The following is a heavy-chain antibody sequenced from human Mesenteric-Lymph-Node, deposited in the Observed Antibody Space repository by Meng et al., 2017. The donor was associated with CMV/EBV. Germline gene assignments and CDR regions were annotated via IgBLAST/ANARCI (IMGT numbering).Heavy chain of an antibody. CDR1: GGSVRSGSSY. Sequence: SETLSLTCTVSGGSVRSGSSYWNWIRQPPGKGLEWIGYIYYTGTTNYNPSLKSRLTISQDTSKNQFSLKLTSVTAADTAVYYCARRVTTTFGVGWFDPWGQGTLVTVSS. V-gene: IGHV4-61*01. J-gene: IGHJ5*02. CDR3: ARRVTTTFGVGWFDP. D-gene: IGHD3-3*01. CDR2: IYYTGTT.